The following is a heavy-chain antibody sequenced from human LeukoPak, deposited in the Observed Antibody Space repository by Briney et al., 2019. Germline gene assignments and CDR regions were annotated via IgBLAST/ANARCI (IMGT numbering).Heavy chain of an antibody. J-gene: IGHJ4*02. D-gene: IGHD3-10*01. CDR1: GGSFSGYY. V-gene: IGHV4-34*01. Sequence: SETLSLTCAVYGGSFSGYYWSWIRQPPGKGLEWIGEINHSGSTNYNPSLKSRVTISVDTSENQFSLKLSSVTAADTAVYYCARDSRLLWFGESLDYWGQGTLVTVSS. CDR3: ARDSRLLWFGESLDY. CDR2: INHSGST.